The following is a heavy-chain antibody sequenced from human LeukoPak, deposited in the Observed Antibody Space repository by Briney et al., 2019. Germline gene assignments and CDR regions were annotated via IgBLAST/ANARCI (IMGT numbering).Heavy chain of an antibody. CDR2: IYPGDSDT. J-gene: IGHJ1*01. D-gene: IGHD3-22*01. CDR1: GYSFTSYW. V-gene: IGHV5-51*01. Sequence: GESLKISCKGSGYSFTSYWIGWVRQMPGKGLGWMGIIYPGDSDTRYSPSFQGQVTISADKSISTAYLQWSSLKASDTAMYYCARGAPMYYYDSSGLKYFEHWGQGTLVTVSS. CDR3: ARGAPMYYYDSSGLKYFEH.